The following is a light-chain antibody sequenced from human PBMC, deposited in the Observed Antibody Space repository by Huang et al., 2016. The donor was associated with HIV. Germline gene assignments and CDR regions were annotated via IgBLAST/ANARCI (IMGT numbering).Light chain of an antibody. CDR1: QDIGTS. V-gene: IGKV1-13*02. J-gene: IGKJ5*01. CDR2: AAS. CDR3: QQLHTYPIT. Sequence: AVQLTQSPSSLSASVGDTVIISCRASQDIGTSLAWYQQRTGRAPKLLISAASTLQTGVPSRVRGDSAGTYFTLFITNLQPEDFATYYCQQLHTYPITFGQGTRLDMK.